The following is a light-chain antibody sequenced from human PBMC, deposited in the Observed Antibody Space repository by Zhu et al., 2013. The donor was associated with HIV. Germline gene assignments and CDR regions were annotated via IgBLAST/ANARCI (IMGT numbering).Light chain of an antibody. J-gene: IGKJ1*01. CDR2: AAS. Sequence: DIQMTQSPSSLSASVGDRVTITCRASQANSNYVAWFQQKPGKVPKLLIYAASTLQSGVPSRFSGSGSGTDFTLTISSLQPDDVATYYCQMHYSAQWTFGQGTKVELK. CDR3: QMHYSAQWT. CDR1: QANSNY. V-gene: IGKV1-27*01.